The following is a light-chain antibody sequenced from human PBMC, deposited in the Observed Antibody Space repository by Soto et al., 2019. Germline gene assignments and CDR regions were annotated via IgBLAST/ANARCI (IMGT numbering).Light chain of an antibody. Sequence: DIQMTQSPSTLSASVGDRVTITCRASQTISSSLAWYQHKPGKAPKLLIFDASTLHTGVPSRFSGGGFGTEFTLTISSLQPEDIATYYCQQYSHLITFGQGTRLEIK. CDR1: QTISSS. V-gene: IGKV1-5*01. J-gene: IGKJ5*01. CDR2: DAS. CDR3: QQYSHLIT.